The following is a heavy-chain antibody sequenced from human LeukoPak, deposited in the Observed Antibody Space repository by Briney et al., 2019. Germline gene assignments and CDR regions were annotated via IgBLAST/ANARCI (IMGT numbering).Heavy chain of an antibody. CDR3: ARKGAAGTEYYYGMDV. CDR2: INHSGST. D-gene: IGHD6-13*01. V-gene: IGHV4-34*01. CDR1: GGSFSGYY. Sequence: SETLSLTCAVYGGSFSGYYWSWIRQPPGKGLEWIGEINHSGSTNYNPSLKSRVTISVDTSKNQFSLKLSSVTAADTAVYYCARKGAAGTEYYYGMDVWAKGTTVTVSS. J-gene: IGHJ6*04.